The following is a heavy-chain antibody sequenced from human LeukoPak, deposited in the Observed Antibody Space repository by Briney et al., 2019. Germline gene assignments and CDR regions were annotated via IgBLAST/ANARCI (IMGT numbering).Heavy chain of an antibody. Sequence: GASVKVSCKASGGTFSSYAISWVRQAPGQGLEWMGRIIPILGIANYAQKFQGRVTITADKSTSTAYMELSSLRSEDTAVYYCARQLTYSSSWYGIWFDPWGQGTLVTVSS. D-gene: IGHD6-13*01. CDR3: ARQLTYSSSWYGIWFDP. J-gene: IGHJ5*02. CDR2: IIPILGIA. CDR1: GGTFSSYA. V-gene: IGHV1-69*04.